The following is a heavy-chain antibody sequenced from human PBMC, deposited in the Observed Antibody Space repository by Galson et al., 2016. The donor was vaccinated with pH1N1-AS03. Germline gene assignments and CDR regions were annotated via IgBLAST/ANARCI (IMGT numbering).Heavy chain of an antibody. D-gene: IGHD4/OR15-4a*01. CDR2: ISAYSGNT. Sequence: SVKVSCKASGYTFTNFGVIWVRQAPGQGLEWVGWISAYSGNTHYAQSLQGRVSMTTDPSTNTVYMELTRLTSDDTAIYYCARGLRSDFGNNFVAGVQFGRYWGQGTLVTVSS. CDR1: GYTFTNFG. V-gene: IGHV1-18*04. CDR3: ARGLRSDFGNNFVAGVQFGRY. J-gene: IGHJ4*02.